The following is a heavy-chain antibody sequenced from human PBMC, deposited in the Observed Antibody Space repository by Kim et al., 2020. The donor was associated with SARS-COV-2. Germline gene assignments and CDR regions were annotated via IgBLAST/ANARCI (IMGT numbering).Heavy chain of an antibody. Sequence: TNYNPSLKSRVAISVDTSKNQFSLKLSSVTAADTAVYYCASATSSGPLDYWGQGTLVTVSS. CDR3: ASATSSGPLDY. CDR2: T. D-gene: IGHD6-19*01. J-gene: IGHJ4*02. V-gene: IGHV4-59*01.